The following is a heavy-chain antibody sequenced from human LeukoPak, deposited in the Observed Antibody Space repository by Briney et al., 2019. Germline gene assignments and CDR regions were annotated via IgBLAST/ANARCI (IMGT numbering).Heavy chain of an antibody. CDR2: IYPGDSDT. D-gene: IGHD3-22*01. CDR3: ARRPLRSSGYYFDY. J-gene: IGHJ4*02. CDR1: GNSFTNYW. Sequence: GESLKISCKVLGNSFTNYWIGWVRQMPGKGLEYMGIIYPGDSDTRYSPSFQGQVTISVDKSITTAYLQWSSLKASDTAMYYCARRPLRSSGYYFDYWGQGTLVTVSS. V-gene: IGHV5-51*01.